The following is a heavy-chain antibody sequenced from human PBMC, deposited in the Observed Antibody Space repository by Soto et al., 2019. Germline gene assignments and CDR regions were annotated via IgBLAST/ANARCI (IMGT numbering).Heavy chain of an antibody. D-gene: IGHD2-21*02. CDR2: IIPIFGTA. J-gene: IGHJ4*02. Sequence: ASVKVSCQASGGTFSRYGISWLRQAPGQGLEWMGGIIPIFGTANSAQKFQGRVTITADKSTSTAYMELSSLRSADTAVYYCARSCIVVVTATLDYWGQGTLVTVSS. V-gene: IGHV1-69*06. CDR1: GGTFSRYG. CDR3: ARSCIVVVTATLDY.